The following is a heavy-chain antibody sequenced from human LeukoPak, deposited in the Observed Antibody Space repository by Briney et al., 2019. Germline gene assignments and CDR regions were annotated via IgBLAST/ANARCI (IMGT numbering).Heavy chain of an antibody. CDR1: GFTFSSHA. D-gene: IGHD2-21*01. CDR2: VRDSGSTT. V-gene: IGHV3-23*01. CDR3: ARPGCGGNCYYRMDV. Sequence: GGSLRLSCAASGFTFSSHAMTWVRQAPGKGLEWVSAVRDSGSTTFYADSVKGRFAISRDNSRNTLFLQKNSLRADDTAVYYCARPGCGGNCYYRMDVWGKGTTVTVSS. J-gene: IGHJ6*04.